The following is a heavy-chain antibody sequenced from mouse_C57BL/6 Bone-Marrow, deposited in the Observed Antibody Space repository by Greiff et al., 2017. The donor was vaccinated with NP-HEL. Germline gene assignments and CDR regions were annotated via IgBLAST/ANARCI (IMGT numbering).Heavy chain of an antibody. CDR2: ISPYNGGT. J-gene: IGHJ1*03. D-gene: IGHD2-3*01. V-gene: IGHV1-19*01. CDR1: GSTFTDYY. CDR3: ARARGFDGYPSYWYFDV. Sequence: VQLQQSGPVLVKPGASVKMSCKASGSTFTDYYMNWVKQSHGRSLEWIGVISPYNGGTSYNQKFKGRATLTVDKSSSTAYMELNSLTSEDSAVYYCARARGFDGYPSYWYFDVWGTGTTVTVSS.